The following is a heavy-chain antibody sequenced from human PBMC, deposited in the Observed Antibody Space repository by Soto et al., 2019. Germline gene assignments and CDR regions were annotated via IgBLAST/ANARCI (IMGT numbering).Heavy chain of an antibody. CDR3: ASRSGFSYGPTDY. Sequence: LRLSCAASGFTVSGNYMTWVRQAPGKGLEPVSIIYNSGNTHYADSAKGRFTISRDTSKTTLFLQMHSLRAEDKAVYYCASRSGFSYGPTDYWGQGTLVTVSS. J-gene: IGHJ4*02. CDR1: GFTVSGNY. D-gene: IGHD5-18*01. V-gene: IGHV3-53*01. CDR2: IYNSGNT.